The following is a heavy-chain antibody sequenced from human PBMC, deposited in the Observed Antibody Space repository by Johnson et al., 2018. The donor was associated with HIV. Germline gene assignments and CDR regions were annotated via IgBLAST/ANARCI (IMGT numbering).Heavy chain of an antibody. V-gene: IGHV3-23*04. D-gene: IGHD3-10*01. CDR2: ISGSGGST. CDR1: GFTFDDYA. J-gene: IGHJ3*02. CDR3: TTGISWFGAITFDI. Sequence: VQLVESGGGLVQPGRSLRLSCAASGFTFDDYAMHWVRQAPGKGLEWVSGISGSGGSTYYADSVKGRFTISRDNSKNTLYLQMNSLKTADTAVYYCTTGISWFGAITFDIWGQGTMVTVSS.